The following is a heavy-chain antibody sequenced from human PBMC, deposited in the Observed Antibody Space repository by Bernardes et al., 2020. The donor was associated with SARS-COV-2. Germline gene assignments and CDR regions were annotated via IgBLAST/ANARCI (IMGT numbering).Heavy chain of an antibody. CDR1: GYTFTIYR. D-gene: IGHD1-1*01. V-gene: IGHV1-18*01. J-gene: IGHJ4*02. Sequence: ASVKVSCKASGYTFTIYRISWVRQAPGQGLEWVGWISAYNGNTNYAQKLQGRVTMTTDTSTSTAYMELRSLRSDDTAVYYCARDRTTLVDYWCQGTLVTVAS. CDR3: ARDRTTLVDY. CDR2: ISAYNGNT.